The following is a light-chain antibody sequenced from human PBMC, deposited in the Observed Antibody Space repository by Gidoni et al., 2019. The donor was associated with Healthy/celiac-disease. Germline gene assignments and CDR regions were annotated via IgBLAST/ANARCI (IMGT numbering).Light chain of an antibody. CDR3: CTYAGSDTWV. J-gene: IGLJ3*02. CDR2: EVS. CDR1: SSDVGSDNL. Sequence: QSALTQPASVSGSPGQAITISCTGTSSDVGSDNLVSWYQQHPGKAPKLKIYEVSERPSGVSNRFSGSKSGSTASLTISGLQAEDEADYYCCTYAGSDTWVFGGGTKLTVL. V-gene: IGLV2-23*02.